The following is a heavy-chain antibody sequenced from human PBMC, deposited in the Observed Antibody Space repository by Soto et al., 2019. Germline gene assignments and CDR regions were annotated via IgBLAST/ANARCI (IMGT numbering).Heavy chain of an antibody. V-gene: IGHV1-69*13. CDR1: GGTFSSYA. CDR3: VVGAVYYYYYGMDV. CDR2: IIPIFGTA. D-gene: IGHD1-26*01. J-gene: IGHJ6*02. Sequence: SVKVSCKASGGTFSSYAISWVRQAPGQGLEWMGGIIPIFGTANYAQKFQGRVTITADESTSTAYMELSSLRSEDTAVYYCVVGAVYYYYYGMDVWGQGTTVTVSS.